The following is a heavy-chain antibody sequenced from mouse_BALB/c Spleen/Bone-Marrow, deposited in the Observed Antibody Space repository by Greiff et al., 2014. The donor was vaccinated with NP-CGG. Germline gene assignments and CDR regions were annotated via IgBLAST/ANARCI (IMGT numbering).Heavy chain of an antibody. CDR1: GYAFSSYW. J-gene: IGHJ2*01. CDR2: IYPGDGDT. CDR3: ARVRNWADY. Sequence: VQLQQSGAELVRPGSSVKISCKASGYAFSSYWMNWVKQRPGQGLEWIGQIYPGDGDTNYNGKFRGRATLTADKSSSTAYMQLSSLTSEDSAVYFCARVRNWADYWGQGTTLTVSS. D-gene: IGHD4-1*01. V-gene: IGHV1-80*01.